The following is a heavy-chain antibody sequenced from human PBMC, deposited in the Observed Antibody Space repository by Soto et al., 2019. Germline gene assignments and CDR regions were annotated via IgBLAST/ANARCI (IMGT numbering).Heavy chain of an antibody. Sequence: SETLSLTCAVSGGSISSGGYSWSWIRQPPGKGLEWIGYIYYSGSTNYNPSLKSRVTISVDTSKNQFSLKLYSVTTADTAMYYCARLPWADYGGIFDPWGQGTLVTVSS. D-gene: IGHD4-17*01. J-gene: IGHJ5*02. CDR1: GGSISSGGYS. CDR2: IYYSGST. V-gene: IGHV4-61*08. CDR3: ARLPWADYGGIFDP.